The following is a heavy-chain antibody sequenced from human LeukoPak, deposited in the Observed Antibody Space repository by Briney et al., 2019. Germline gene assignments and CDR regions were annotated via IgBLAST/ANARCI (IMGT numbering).Heavy chain of an antibody. J-gene: IGHJ4*02. Sequence: GGSLRLSCAASGFTFSGFWMSWVRQTPGKGLEWVANIKQDGSGKYYVDSVKGRFTISRDNAKNSLSLQMNGLRVEDTAVYYCARAGSFWHYVYWGQGTLVTVSS. CDR1: GFTFSGFW. D-gene: IGHD1-7*01. V-gene: IGHV3-7*01. CDR2: IKQDGSGK. CDR3: ARAGSFWHYVY.